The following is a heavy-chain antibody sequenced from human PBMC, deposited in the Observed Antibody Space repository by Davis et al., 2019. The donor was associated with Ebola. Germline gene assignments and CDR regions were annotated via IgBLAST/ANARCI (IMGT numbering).Heavy chain of an antibody. V-gene: IGHV3-48*04. CDR2: ISSSSSTI. Sequence: PGGSLRLSCAASGFTFSSYSMNWVRQAPGKGLEWVSYISSSSSTIYYADSVKGRFTISRDNAKNSLYLQMNSLRAEDTAVYYCARKPHYYYYYYMDVWGKGTTVTVSS. CDR1: GFTFSSYS. J-gene: IGHJ6*03. CDR3: ARKPHYYYYYYMDV.